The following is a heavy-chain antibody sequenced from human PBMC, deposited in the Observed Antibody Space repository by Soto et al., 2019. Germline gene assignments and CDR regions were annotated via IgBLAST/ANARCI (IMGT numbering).Heavy chain of an antibody. CDR3: AREDILTGYYVVVRGSLPDY. D-gene: IGHD3-9*01. CDR2: ISSSSSYT. Sequence: GVLRLSCAASGFTFSDYYMSWIRQAPGKGLEWVSYISSSSSYTNYADSVKGRFTISRDNAKNSLYLQMNSLRAEDTAVYYCAREDILTGYYVVVRGSLPDYWGQGTLVTVSS. V-gene: IGHV3-11*06. CDR1: GFTFSDYY. J-gene: IGHJ4*02.